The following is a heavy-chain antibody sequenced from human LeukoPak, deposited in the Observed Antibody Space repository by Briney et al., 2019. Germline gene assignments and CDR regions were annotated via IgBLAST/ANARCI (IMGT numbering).Heavy chain of an antibody. J-gene: IGHJ4*02. CDR2: KGKTDGGTT. V-gene: IGHV3-15*01. Sequence: KGKTDGGTTDYAAPVKGRFTISRDDSKNTLYLQMNSLKTEDTAVYYCTTDSLRITGMDHWGQGTLVTVSS. D-gene: IGHD1-20*01. CDR3: TTDSLRITGMDH.